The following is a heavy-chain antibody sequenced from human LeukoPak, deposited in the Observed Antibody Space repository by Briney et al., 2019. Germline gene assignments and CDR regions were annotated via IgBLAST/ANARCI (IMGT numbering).Heavy chain of an antibody. V-gene: IGHV4-34*01. CDR1: GGSFSGYY. Sequence: SETLSLTCAVYGGSFSGYYWSWIRQPPGKGLEWIGEINHSGSTNYNPPLKSRVTISVDTSKNQFSLKLSSVTAADTAVYYCARVYYYGSGSYYNWPWFDPWGQGTLVTVSS. J-gene: IGHJ5*02. CDR2: INHSGST. CDR3: ARVYYYGSGSYYNWPWFDP. D-gene: IGHD3-10*01.